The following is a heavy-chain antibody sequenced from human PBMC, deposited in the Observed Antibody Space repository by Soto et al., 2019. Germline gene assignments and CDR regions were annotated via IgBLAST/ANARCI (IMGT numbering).Heavy chain of an antibody. Sequence: RLSCVGSGFTFSNAWMSWVRQAPGKGLEWVGRIKSIYNGGTIEYAAPVKGRFIITRDDSRATVFLQMNSLKTEDTAVYYCATGQYFDFWGQGTQVTVSS. CDR2: IKSIYNGGTI. CDR1: GFTFSNAW. V-gene: IGHV3-15*01. CDR3: ATGQYFDF. J-gene: IGHJ4*02.